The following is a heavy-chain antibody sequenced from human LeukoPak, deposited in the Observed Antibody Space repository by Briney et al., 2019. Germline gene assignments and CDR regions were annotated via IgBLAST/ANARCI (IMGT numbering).Heavy chain of an antibody. D-gene: IGHD1-26*01. J-gene: IGHJ4*02. Sequence: GGSLRLSCAASGFTFSSYGMHWVRQAPGKGLEWVAVISYDGSNKYYADSVKGRFTISRDNSKNTLYLQMNSLRAEDTAVYYCAKDFSGSHNFDYWGQGTLVTVSS. CDR1: GFTFSSYG. V-gene: IGHV3-30*18. CDR2: ISYDGSNK. CDR3: AKDFSGSHNFDY.